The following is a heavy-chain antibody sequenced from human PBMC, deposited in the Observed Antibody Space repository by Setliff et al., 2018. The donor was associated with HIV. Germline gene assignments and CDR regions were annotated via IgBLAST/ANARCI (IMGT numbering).Heavy chain of an antibody. V-gene: IGHV4-38-2*01. D-gene: IGHD6-19*01. CDR3: EVAGQ. CDR2: ISHSGST. CDR1: GYSISSDYY. Sequence: SETLSLTCAVSGYSISSDYYWGWIRQPPGKGLEWIGDISHSGSTYYKPSLKSRVTMSADTPNNRFALKLSSVTAADTAVYYCEVAGQWGQGTLVTVSS. J-gene: IGHJ4*02.